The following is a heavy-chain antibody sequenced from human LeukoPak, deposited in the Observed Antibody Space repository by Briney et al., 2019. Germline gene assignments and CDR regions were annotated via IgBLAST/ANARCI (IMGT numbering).Heavy chain of an antibody. J-gene: IGHJ4*02. V-gene: IGHV3-23*01. D-gene: IGHD3-9*01. CDR2: LSACCGST. CDR1: GFSFSSYA. Sequence: AAESLRLSCSASGFSFSSYAMSWVRQAQRKGLVSVSTLSACCGSTYYADSVKGRFTISRDNSKNTLYLQMNSLRAEDTAVYYCAKDTRYICTGSQFDYWGQGTLVTASS. CDR3: AKDTRYICTGSQFDY.